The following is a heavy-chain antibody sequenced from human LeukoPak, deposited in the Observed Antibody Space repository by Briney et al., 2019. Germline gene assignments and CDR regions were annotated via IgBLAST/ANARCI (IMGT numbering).Heavy chain of an antibody. CDR1: GFTFASHA. CDR2: ITSSGART. CDR3: AKDRPFDVVESY. V-gene: IGHV3-23*01. J-gene: IGHJ4*02. Sequence: GGSLRLSCAASGFTFASHAMNWARQARGRVLEWVSSITSSGARTYYADSVKGRFTVFRDNSKNTLYLQINSLRAEDTGLYSCAKDRPFDVVESYGGEGTLVIVSS. D-gene: IGHD2-2*01.